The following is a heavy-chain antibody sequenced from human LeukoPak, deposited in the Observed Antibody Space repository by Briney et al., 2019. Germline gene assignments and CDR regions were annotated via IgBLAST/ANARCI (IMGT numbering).Heavy chain of an antibody. CDR1: GFTFSVYY. J-gene: IGHJ5*02. CDR3: ARDLPDIVVVPAAISDWFDP. D-gene: IGHD2-2*01. Sequence: PGGSLRLSCAASGFTFSVYYMSWIRQAPGKGLEWVSYISSSSSYTNYADSVKGRFTISRDNAKNSLYLQMNSLRAEDTAVYYCARDLPDIVVVPAAISDWFDPWGQGTLVTVSS. V-gene: IGHV3-11*05. CDR2: ISSSSSYT.